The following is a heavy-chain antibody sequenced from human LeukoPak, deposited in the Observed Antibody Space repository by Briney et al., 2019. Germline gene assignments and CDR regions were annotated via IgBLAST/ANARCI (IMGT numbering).Heavy chain of an antibody. Sequence: PGRSLGLSCAASGFTFSSYAMHWVRQAPGKGLEWVAVISYDGSNKYYADSVKGRFTISRDNSKNTLYLQMNSLRAEDTAVYYCARAEALSTVTTDDAFDIWGQGTMVTVSS. CDR2: ISYDGSNK. V-gene: IGHV3-30-3*01. J-gene: IGHJ3*02. D-gene: IGHD4-17*01. CDR3: ARAEALSTVTTDDAFDI. CDR1: GFTFSSYA.